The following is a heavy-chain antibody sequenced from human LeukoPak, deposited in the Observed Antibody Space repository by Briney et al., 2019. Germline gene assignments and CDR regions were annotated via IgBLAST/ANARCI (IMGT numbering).Heavy chain of an antibody. CDR1: GGSISSSSYY. CDR2: IYYSGST. CDR3: ARLPGYSYGRDY. V-gene: IGHV4-39*01. J-gene: IGHJ4*02. Sequence: SETLSLTCTVSGGSISSSSYYWGWIRQPPGKGLEWIGSIYYSGSTYYNPSLKSRVTISVDTSKNQFSLKLSSVTAADTAVYYCARLPGYSYGRDYWGQGTLVTVSS. D-gene: IGHD5-18*01.